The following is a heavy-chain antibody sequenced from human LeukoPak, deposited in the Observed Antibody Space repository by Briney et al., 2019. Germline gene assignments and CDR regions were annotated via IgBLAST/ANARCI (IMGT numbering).Heavy chain of an antibody. CDR2: IVPIFGTA. D-gene: IGHD3-10*01. V-gene: IGHV1-69*05. J-gene: IGHJ4*02. CDR3: AREGLSSVAYGHRGGFDY. Sequence: SVKVSCKASGGTFTSYAISWVRQAPGQGLEWMGGIVPIFGTANYAQKFQGRVTITTDESTSTAYMELSSLRSEDTAVYYCAREGLSSVAYGHRGGFDYRGQGTLVTVSS. CDR1: GGTFTSYA.